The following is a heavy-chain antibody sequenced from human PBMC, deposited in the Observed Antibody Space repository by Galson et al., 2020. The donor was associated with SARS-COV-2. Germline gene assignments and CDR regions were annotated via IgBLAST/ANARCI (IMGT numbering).Heavy chain of an antibody. V-gene: IGHV3-23*01. CDR3: ARGENDSSGRTDAFDI. CDR2: ISGSGGST. Sequence: QAGGSLRLSCAASGFTFSSYAMSWVRQAPGKGLEWVSAISGSGGSTYYADSVKGRFTISRDNSKNTLYLQMNSLRAEDTAVYYCARGENDSSGRTDAFDIWGQGTMVTVSS. J-gene: IGHJ3*02. D-gene: IGHD3-22*01. CDR1: GFTFSSYA.